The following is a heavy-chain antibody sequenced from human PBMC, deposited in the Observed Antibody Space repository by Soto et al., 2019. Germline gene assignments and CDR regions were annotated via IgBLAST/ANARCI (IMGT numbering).Heavy chain of an antibody. V-gene: IGHV3-74*01. CDR2: INNDGSDI. J-gene: IGHJ4*02. Sequence: GGSLRLSCAASGFTFRNYWMHWVRRPPGKGLVWLSRINNDGSDIVYADSVKGRFTFSRDNAKSTAYLQVNSLTAEDTAVYYCVRGSGGPESWGRGTQVTVSS. CDR1: GFTFRNYW. CDR3: VRGSGGPES.